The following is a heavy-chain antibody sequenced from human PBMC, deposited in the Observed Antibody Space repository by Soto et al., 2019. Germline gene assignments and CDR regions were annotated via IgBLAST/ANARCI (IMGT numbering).Heavy chain of an antibody. D-gene: IGHD7-27*01. V-gene: IGHV4-59*01. CDR1: GGSISSYY. CDR2: IYYSGST. CDR3: ARRWGTYFDF. Sequence: SETLSLTCTVSGGSISSYYWSWIRQPPGKGLEWIGYIYYSGSTDYDPSLKSRVTKSVDTSKNQFSLKLSSVTAADTAVYYCARRWGTYFDFWGQGTLVTVSS. J-gene: IGHJ4*02.